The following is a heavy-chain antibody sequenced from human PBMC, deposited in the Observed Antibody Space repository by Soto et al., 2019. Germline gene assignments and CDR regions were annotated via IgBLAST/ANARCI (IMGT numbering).Heavy chain of an antibody. CDR3: ARSDLFLTAAGTLDI. CDR1: GDSVSSGNYY. D-gene: IGHD6-13*01. V-gene: IGHV4-30-4*01. CDR2: IYYSGST. J-gene: IGHJ3*02. Sequence: PSETLSLTCTVSGDSVSSGNYYWSWIHQPPGKGLEWIGYIYYSGSTYYNPSLKSRVTISVDTSKNQFSLKLSSVTAADTAVYYCARSDLFLTAAGTLDIWGQGTMVTVSS.